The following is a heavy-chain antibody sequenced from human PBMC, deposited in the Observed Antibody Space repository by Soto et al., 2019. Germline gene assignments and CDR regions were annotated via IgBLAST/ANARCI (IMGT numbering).Heavy chain of an antibody. D-gene: IGHD6-19*01. CDR1: GGTFSSYT. CDR3: ARDRLHPTRGSGWPHDDFDI. CDR2: IIPSLGIA. Sequence: SVKVSCNASGGTFSSYTISWVRQAPGQGLEWMGRIIPSLGIASYAQKFQGRVTITRDTSTSTVYMELSSLRSEDTAVYYCARDRLHPTRGSGWPHDDFDIWGQGTMVTVS. J-gene: IGHJ3*02. V-gene: IGHV1-69*04.